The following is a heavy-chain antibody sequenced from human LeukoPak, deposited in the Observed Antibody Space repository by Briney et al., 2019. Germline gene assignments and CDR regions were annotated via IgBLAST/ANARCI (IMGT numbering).Heavy chain of an antibody. D-gene: IGHD2-2*01. V-gene: IGHV3-21*01. CDR1: GFTFSSYT. CDR2: ISYSSTYI. Sequence: GESLRLSCAASGFTFSSYTMSWVRQAPGKGLEWVSSISYSSTYIYYADSVKGRFTISRDNAKNSLYLQMNSLRAEDTAVYYCARDAYCSSTSCPIPYYYMDVWGKGSTVTVSS. CDR3: ARDAYCSSTSCPIPYYYMDV. J-gene: IGHJ6*03.